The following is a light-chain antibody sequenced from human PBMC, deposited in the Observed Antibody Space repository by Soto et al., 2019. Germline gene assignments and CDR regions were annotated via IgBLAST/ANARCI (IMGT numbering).Light chain of an antibody. CDR1: QSVRIN. J-gene: IGKJ1*01. CDR2: GAS. V-gene: IGKV3-15*01. CDR3: QEYSKWPSRT. Sequence: EIVMTQSPATLAVSPGERATLSCRASQSVRINVAWYQQKNGQAPRPLVYGASTRASGIPDRFSGSGSGTEFTLTISSLQSEDFAVYYCQEYSKWPSRTFGPGTKVDI.